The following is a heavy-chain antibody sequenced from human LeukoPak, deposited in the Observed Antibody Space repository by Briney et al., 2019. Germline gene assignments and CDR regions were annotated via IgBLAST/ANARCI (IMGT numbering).Heavy chain of an antibody. CDR2: IFYSGST. Sequence: SETLSLTCTVSGGSISSYYWSWIRQPPGKGLEWIGYIFYSGSTNYNPSLKSRVTISVDTSKNQFSLKLTSVTAADTAVYYCARRRVYDYVQNYFDYWGQGTLATVSS. J-gene: IGHJ4*02. D-gene: IGHD3-16*01. V-gene: IGHV4-59*08. CDR3: ARRRVYDYVQNYFDY. CDR1: GGSISSYY.